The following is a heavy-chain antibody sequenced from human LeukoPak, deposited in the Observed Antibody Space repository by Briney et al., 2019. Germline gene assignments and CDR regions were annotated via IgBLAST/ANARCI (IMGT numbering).Heavy chain of an antibody. D-gene: IGHD3-3*01. CDR2: MNTNSGNT. Sequence: GASVKVSCKASGYPFTSYNVNWVRQATGQGLEWMGWMNTNSGNTGHSQNFQGRVTMTRDTSISTAYMELSSLMSEDTAVYYCARGLPKAVFGMVIEDWGQGTLVTVSS. CDR1: GYPFTSYN. J-gene: IGHJ1*01. CDR3: ARGLPKAVFGMVIED. V-gene: IGHV1-8*01.